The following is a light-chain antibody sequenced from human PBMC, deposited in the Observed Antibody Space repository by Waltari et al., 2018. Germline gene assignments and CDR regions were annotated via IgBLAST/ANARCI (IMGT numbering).Light chain of an antibody. V-gene: IGLV1-47*01. J-gene: IGLJ3*02. Sequence: QSVLTQPPSASGPPGPRVTISCSGGSSNIGTTSVYWYPQLPGTAPKPPIYRNALRPSGVPDRFSGSKSGTSASLAISGLRSEDEADYYCATWDDSLSGRMFGGGTKLTVL. CDR3: ATWDDSLSGRM. CDR1: SSNIGTTS. CDR2: RNA.